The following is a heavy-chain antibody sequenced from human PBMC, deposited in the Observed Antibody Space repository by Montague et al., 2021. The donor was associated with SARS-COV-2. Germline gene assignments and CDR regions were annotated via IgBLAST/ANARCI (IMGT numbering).Heavy chain of an antibody. J-gene: IGHJ4*02. CDR2: INHSGST. V-gene: IGHV4-34*01. D-gene: IGHD3-22*01. Sequence: SETLSLTCAVYGGSFSGYYWSWIRQPPGKGLEWIGEINHSGSTNYNPSLKSRFTLSVDTSKKQFSLKLSSLTAADTAVYYCARVAGGYYHDSSAYFDYWGQGTLVTVSS. CDR1: GGSFSGYY. CDR3: ARVAGGYYHDSSAYFDY.